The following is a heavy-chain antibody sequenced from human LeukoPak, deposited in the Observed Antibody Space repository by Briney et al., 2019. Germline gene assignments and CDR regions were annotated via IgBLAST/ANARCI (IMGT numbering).Heavy chain of an antibody. D-gene: IGHD2-2*01. CDR2: ISGSGGST. J-gene: IGHJ4*02. CDR3: AKDPTVVPAAIGVY. V-gene: IGHV3-23*01. Sequence: GSLRLSCAASGFTFSSYAMSWVRQAPGKGLEWVSAISGSGGSTYYADSVKGRFTISRDNSKNTLYLQMNSLRAEDTAVYYCAKDPTVVPAAIGVYWGQGTLVTVSS. CDR1: GFTFSSYA.